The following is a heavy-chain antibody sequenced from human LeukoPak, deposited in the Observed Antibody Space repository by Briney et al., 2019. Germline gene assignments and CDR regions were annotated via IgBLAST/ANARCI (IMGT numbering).Heavy chain of an antibody. V-gene: IGHV4-39*01. D-gene: IGHD2-2*01. CDR1: GGSINSNSYY. CDR3: ARQSSCSSTSCYPFDY. CDR2: IYYSGST. Sequence: SETLSLTCTVSGGSINSNSYYWGWIRQPPGKGLEWIGSIYYSGSTYYNPSLKSRVTISVDTSKNQFSLKLSTVTAADTAVYYCARQSSCSSTSCYPFDYRGQGTLVTLSS. J-gene: IGHJ4*02.